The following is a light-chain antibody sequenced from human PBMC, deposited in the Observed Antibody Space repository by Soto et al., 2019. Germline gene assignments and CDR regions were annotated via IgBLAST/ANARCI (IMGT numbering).Light chain of an antibody. J-gene: IGKJ4*01. CDR2: WAS. Sequence: DVVMTQSPDSLAVSLGERATINCKPSQSGFYNSNNKHYLAWYQHKPGQPPRLLIYWASTRESGVPDGFSGSGSGKDFTLTIISLQPEDVAVYYCQQYYSTPLTFGGGTKVEIK. V-gene: IGKV4-1*01. CDR3: QQYYSTPLT. CDR1: QSGFYNSNNKHY.